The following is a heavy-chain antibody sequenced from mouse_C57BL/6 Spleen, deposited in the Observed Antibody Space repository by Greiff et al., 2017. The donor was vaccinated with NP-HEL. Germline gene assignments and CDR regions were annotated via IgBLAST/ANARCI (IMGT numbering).Heavy chain of an antibody. V-gene: IGHV1-50*01. Sequence: QVQLQQPGAELVKPGASVKLSCKASGYTFTSYWMQWVKQRPGQGLEWIGEIDPSDSYTNSNQKFKGKATLTVDTSSSTAYMQLSSLTSEDAAVYYCARRGYGGYFDVWGTGTTVTVSS. CDR3: ARRGYGGYFDV. CDR2: IDPSDSYT. J-gene: IGHJ1*03. CDR1: GYTFTSYW. D-gene: IGHD3-1*01.